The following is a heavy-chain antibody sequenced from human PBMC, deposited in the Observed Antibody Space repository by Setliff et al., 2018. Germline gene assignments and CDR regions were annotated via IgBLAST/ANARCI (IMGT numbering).Heavy chain of an antibody. Sequence: ASVKVSCKASGGTFSSYAISWVRQAPGQGLEWMGWINPNSGGTNYAQKFQGWVTMTRDTSISTAYMELSRLRSDDTAVYYCARRRYYYDSSGYRWGGFYFDYWGQGTLVTVSS. CDR2: INPNSGGT. J-gene: IGHJ4*02. CDR1: GGTFSSYA. D-gene: IGHD3-22*01. CDR3: ARRRYYYDSSGYRWGGFYFDY. V-gene: IGHV1-2*04.